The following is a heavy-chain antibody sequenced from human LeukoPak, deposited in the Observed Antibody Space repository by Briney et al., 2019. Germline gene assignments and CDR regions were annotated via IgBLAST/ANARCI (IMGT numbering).Heavy chain of an antibody. CDR2: MYYSGTT. Sequence: SETLSLTCSVSGGSISTYSWSWIRLPPGKGLEWVGHMYYSGTTKYNPSLKSRVTISVDTSKNQFSLRLSSVTAADTAVYFCARAGSIYGWFGYWGQGTLVTVSS. CDR1: GGSISTYS. V-gene: IGHV4-59*13. D-gene: IGHD5-18*01. CDR3: ARAGSIYGWFGY. J-gene: IGHJ4*02.